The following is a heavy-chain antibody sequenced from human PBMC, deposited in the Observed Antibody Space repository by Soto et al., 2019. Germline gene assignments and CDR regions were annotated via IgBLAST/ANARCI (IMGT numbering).Heavy chain of an antibody. J-gene: IGHJ5*02. Sequence: QVQLQESGPGLVKPSQTLSLTCTVSGGSISSGDYYWSWIRQPPGKGLEWIGYIYYSGSTYYNPSLTSRVTISVETSKNQFSLKLSSVTAADTAVYYCARGGNTYYYGSGSYSPYWFDPWGQGTLVTVSS. CDR3: ARGGNTYYYGSGSYSPYWFDP. CDR1: GGSISSGDYY. CDR2: IYYSGST. D-gene: IGHD3-10*01. V-gene: IGHV4-30-4*01.